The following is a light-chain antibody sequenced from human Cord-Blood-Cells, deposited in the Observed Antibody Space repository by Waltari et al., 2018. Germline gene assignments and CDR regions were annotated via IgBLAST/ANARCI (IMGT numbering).Light chain of an antibody. J-gene: IGKJ2*01. CDR3: QQYDNLPRT. Sequence: DIQMTQSPSSLSASVGDRVTITCQARQDISNYLNWYQQKPGKPPKLLIYDASNLETGVPARFSGSGSGTDFTFTISSLQPEDIATYYCQQYDNLPRTFGQGTKLEIK. V-gene: IGKV1-33*01. CDR1: QDISNY. CDR2: DAS.